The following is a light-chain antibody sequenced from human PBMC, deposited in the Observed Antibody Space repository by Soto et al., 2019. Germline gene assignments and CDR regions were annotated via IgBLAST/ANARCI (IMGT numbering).Light chain of an antibody. CDR1: QSISSW. CDR3: QQYNSWSCT. CDR2: DAS. V-gene: IGKV1-5*01. J-gene: IGKJ1*01. Sequence: DIQMTQSPSTLSASVGDRVTITCRASQSISSWLAWYQQKPGKAPKLLIYDASSLESGVPSRFSGSGPGTEFTLTISSLQPDDFATYYCQQYNSWSCTFGQGTKVDIK.